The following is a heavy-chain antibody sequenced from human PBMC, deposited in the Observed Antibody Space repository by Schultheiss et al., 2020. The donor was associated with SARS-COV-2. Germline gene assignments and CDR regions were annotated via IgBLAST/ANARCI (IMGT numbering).Heavy chain of an antibody. V-gene: IGHV4-59*08. CDR1: GGSISSYY. CDR3: ASESYSSSSGGYYMDV. CDR2: IYYSGST. D-gene: IGHD6-6*01. J-gene: IGHJ6*03. Sequence: SETLSLTCTVSGGSISSYYWSWIRQPPGKGLEWIGYIYYSGSTNYNPSLKSRVTISVDTSKNQFSLKLSSVTAADTAVYYCASESYSSSSGGYYMDVWGKGTTVTVSS.